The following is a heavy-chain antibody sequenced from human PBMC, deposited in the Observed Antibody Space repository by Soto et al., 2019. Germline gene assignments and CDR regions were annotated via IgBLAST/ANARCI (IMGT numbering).Heavy chain of an antibody. J-gene: IGHJ3*02. CDR1: GFTFGSYW. D-gene: IGHD2-2*01. CDR3: ARVRYCSSSSCYPPAAFDI. CDR2: INSDGSST. Sequence: EVQLVESGGGLVQPGGSLRLSCAASGFTFGSYWMHWVRQAPGKGLVWVSRINSDGSSTTYADSVKGRFTISRDNAKNTLYLQMNSLRAEDTAVYYCARVRYCSSSSCYPPAAFDIWGQGTMVTVSS. V-gene: IGHV3-74*01.